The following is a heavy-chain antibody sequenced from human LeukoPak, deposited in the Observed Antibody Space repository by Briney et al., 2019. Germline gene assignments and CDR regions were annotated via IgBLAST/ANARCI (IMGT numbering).Heavy chain of an antibody. D-gene: IGHD3-16*01. CDR2: VYPADSDI. V-gene: IGHV5-51*01. CDR1: GYSFTSYY. CDR3: ARPGGPDLAGYLRH. J-gene: IGHJ1*01. Sequence: PGESLKISCQGSGYSFTSYYIAWVRQKPGQGLEWMGIVYPADSDITYSPSVKGQVTISVDKSLKTAYLQWRSLKASDTAMYFCARPGGPDLAGYLRHWGQGTLVTVSS.